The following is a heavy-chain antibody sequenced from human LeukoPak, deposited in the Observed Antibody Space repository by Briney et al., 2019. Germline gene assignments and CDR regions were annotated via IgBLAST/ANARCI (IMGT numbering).Heavy chain of an antibody. D-gene: IGHD3-22*01. Sequence: GGSLRLSCAASGFTFSSYDMHWVCQTTGRGLEWVSAIATAGDTYYPGSVKGRFTISRDNAKNSLYLQMNSLRAEDTAVYYCARVVSSGYYYDHAFDIWGQGTMVTVSS. CDR3: ARVVSSGYYYDHAFDI. V-gene: IGHV3-13*01. J-gene: IGHJ3*02. CDR1: GFTFSSYD. CDR2: IATAGDT.